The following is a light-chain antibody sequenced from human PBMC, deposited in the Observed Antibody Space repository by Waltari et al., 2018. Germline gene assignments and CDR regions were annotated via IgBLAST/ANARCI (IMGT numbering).Light chain of an antibody. CDR2: SRN. J-gene: IGLJ2*01. CDR1: TSHIALTP. V-gene: IGLV1-44*01. CDR3: ATWDDSLNVPL. Sequence: QSVLTPPPSASGTPGQRVAIPCSGSTSHIALTPVNWYQQLPGAAPKLLSYSRNQRPSGVPDRFSVSKSGTTASLAISGLQSEDEADYYCATWDDSLNVPLFGGGTKLTVL.